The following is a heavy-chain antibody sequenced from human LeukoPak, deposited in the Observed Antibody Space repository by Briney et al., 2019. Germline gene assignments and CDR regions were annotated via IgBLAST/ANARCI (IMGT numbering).Heavy chain of an antibody. D-gene: IGHD3-10*01. CDR2: INHSEST. CDR1: GGSFSAYY. Sequence: PSETLSLTCAVYGGSFSAYYWSWIRQAPGKGLEWIGEINHSESTNYSPSLKSRVTISLDTSKKQFSLKLRSVTAADTAVYYCARRPLRFGEDYFDDWGQGTLVTVSS. J-gene: IGHJ4*02. CDR3: ARRPLRFGEDYFDD. V-gene: IGHV4-34*01.